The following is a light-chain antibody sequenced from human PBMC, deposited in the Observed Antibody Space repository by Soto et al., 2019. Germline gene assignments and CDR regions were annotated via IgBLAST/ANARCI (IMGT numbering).Light chain of an antibody. Sequence: QSVLTQPPSASGSPGQSVTISCTGTSSDVGGYDYVSWYQHHPGEAPKLMIYEVNKRPSGVPDRFSGSKSGNTASLTVSGLQAEDDADYYCSSYAGSNNLVFGGGTKLIVL. J-gene: IGLJ3*02. CDR1: SSDVGGYDY. CDR3: SSYAGSNNLV. V-gene: IGLV2-8*01. CDR2: EVN.